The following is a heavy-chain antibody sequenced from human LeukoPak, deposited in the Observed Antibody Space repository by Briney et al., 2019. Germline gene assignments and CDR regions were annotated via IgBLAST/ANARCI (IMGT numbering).Heavy chain of an antibody. J-gene: IGHJ4*02. CDR2: IYSDGST. D-gene: IGHD3/OR15-3a*01. CDR3: ARGTLDN. V-gene: IGHV3-53*01. CDR1: GLSVSFSY. Sequence: GGSLRLSCAASGLSVSFSYINWVRQAPGEGLEWVSVIYSDGSTKCADSVKARFTISRDNSRNTVYLQMKTLRVEDTAVYYCARGTLDNWGQGTLVTVSS.